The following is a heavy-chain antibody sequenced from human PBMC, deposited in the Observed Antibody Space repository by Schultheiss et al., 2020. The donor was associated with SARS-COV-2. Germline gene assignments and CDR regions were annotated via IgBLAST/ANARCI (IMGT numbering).Heavy chain of an antibody. J-gene: IGHJ4*02. D-gene: IGHD4-17*01. CDR3: ARSPPALNFGDYYFDH. V-gene: IGHV4-31*11. CDR1: GGSFSGYY. Sequence: SQTLSLTCAVYGGSFSGYYWSWIRQHPGKGLEWIGYIYYSGSTYYNPSLKSRVTISVDTSKNQFSLKLSSVTAADTAVYYCARSPPALNFGDYYFDHWGQGAVVTVSS. CDR2: IYYSGST.